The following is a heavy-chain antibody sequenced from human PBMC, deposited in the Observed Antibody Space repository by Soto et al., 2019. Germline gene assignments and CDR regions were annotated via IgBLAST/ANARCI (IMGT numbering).Heavy chain of an antibody. CDR2: FDPEDGET. CDR1: GYTLTELS. D-gene: IGHD6-6*01. V-gene: IGHV1-24*01. CDR3: ATGAQLDPECYFDY. J-gene: IGHJ4*02. Sequence: QVQLVQSGAEVKKPGASVKVSCKVSGYTLTELSMHWVRQAPGKGLEWMGGFDPEDGETIYAQKFQGRVTMTEDTTTDTAYMELSSVRSEDTAVDYCATGAQLDPECYFDYWGQGTMVTVSS.